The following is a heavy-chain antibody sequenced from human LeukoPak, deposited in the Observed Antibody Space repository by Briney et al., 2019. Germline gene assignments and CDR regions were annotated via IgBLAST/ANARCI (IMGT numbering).Heavy chain of an antibody. V-gene: IGHV4-39*01. J-gene: IGHJ4*02. CDR1: GGSITSNTYY. D-gene: IGHD6-13*01. CDR3: AMGAGSWYDY. Sequence: PSETLSLTCSVSGGSITSNTYYWGWMRQPPGMGPEWIGSMYHTGSTYNKPSLKSRLTISADTSKNQFSLKLSSVTAADTAVYYCAMGAGSWYDYWGRGTLVTVSS. CDR2: MYHTGST.